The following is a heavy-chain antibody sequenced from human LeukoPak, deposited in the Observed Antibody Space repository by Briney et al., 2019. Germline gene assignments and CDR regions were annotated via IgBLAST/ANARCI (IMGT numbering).Heavy chain of an antibody. V-gene: IGHV3-48*03. J-gene: IGHJ4*02. CDR1: GFTFSNFE. Sequence: PGGSLRLSCVASGFTFSNFEMTWVRQAPEKGLEWVSYISSSGSSKYYGDSVKGRFTISRYNAKNALYLQMNSLRAEDTAVYYCARDDADYFDYWGQGTLVTVSS. CDR3: ARDDADYFDY. CDR2: ISSSGSSK.